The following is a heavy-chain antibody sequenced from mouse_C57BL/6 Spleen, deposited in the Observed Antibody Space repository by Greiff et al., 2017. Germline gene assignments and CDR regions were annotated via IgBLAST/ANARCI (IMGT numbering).Heavy chain of an antibody. CDR3: TTGGPALYAMDD. V-gene: IGHV14-4*01. J-gene: IGHJ4*01. Sequence: EVKLMESGAELVRPGASVKLSCTASGFNIKDDYMHWVKQRPEQGLEWIGWIDPENGDTEYASKFQGKATITADTSSNTAYLQLSSLTSEDTAVYYCTTGGPALYAMDDWGQGTSVTVSS. CDR2: IDPENGDT. CDR1: GFNIKDDY.